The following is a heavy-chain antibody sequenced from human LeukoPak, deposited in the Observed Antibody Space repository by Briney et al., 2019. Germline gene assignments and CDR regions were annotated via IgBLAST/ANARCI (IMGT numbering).Heavy chain of an antibody. CDR2: IYHSGRT. CDR3: ARRRYYDSTGYFE. D-gene: IGHD3-22*01. V-gene: IGHV4-39*01. CDR1: GDYISSSSYY. Sequence: KTSETLSLTCAVSGDYISSSSYYWGWIRQSPGTGLEWIGDIYHSGRTYYNPSLKSRVAISIDTSKNQLSLRLRSMTAADTAVFYCARRRYYDSTGYFEWGRGTLVTVSS. J-gene: IGHJ1*01.